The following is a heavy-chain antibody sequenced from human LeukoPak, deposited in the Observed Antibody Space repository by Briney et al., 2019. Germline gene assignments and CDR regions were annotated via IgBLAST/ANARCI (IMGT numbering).Heavy chain of an antibody. CDR3: ARDPSSRDGYNSGDY. D-gene: IGHD5-24*01. V-gene: IGHV3-33*01. CDR2: IWYDGSNK. Sequence: PGRSLRLSCAASGFTFSSYGMHWVRQAPGKGLEWVAVIWYDGSNKYYADSVKGRFTISRDNSKNTLYLQMNSLRAEDTAVYYCARDPSSRDGYNSGDYWGQGTLVTVSS. CDR1: GFTFSSYG. J-gene: IGHJ4*02.